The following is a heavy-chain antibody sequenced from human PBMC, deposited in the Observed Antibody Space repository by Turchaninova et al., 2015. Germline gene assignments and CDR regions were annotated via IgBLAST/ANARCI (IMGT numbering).Heavy chain of an antibody. CDR3: AREGFGY. CDR2: ICSSVSYI. J-gene: IGHJ4*02. CDR1: GFTFSSDA. Sequence: EVQLVESGGGLVKPGGSLRLSCAASGFTFSSDAMIWVRKAPGKGLEWVSSICSSVSYIYYADSVEGRFTISRDNGKNSLFLHMTSLRAEDTAVYYCAREGFGYWGQGALVTVSS. D-gene: IGHD3-10*01. V-gene: IGHV3-21*01.